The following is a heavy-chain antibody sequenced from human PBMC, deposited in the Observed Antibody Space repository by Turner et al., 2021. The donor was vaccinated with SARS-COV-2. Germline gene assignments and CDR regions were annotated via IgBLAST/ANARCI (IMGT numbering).Heavy chain of an antibody. J-gene: IGHJ6*02. V-gene: IGHV4-39*01. CDR2: IYYGGSN. CDR3: ASQYITMVRGVNYYGMDV. Sequence: QLQLQESGPGLAKPSETLSLTCTVSGCSISSSSYHWGWIRQPPGKGLEWIGSIYYGGSNYYNPSVKSRVTISVDTYKDQFALKLSSVNAADTAVYYCASQYITMVRGVNYYGMDVWGQGTTVTVSS. CDR1: GCSISSSSYH. D-gene: IGHD3-10*01.